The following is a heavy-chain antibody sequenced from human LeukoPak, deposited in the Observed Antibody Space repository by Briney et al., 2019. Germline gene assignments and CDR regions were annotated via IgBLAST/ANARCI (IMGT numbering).Heavy chain of an antibody. CDR3: ARMNYVSSGWGAPFDY. D-gene: IGHD1-7*01. J-gene: IGHJ4*02. V-gene: IGHV3-48*04. Sequence: GGSLSLSCAASGFTFGSFSMNWVRQAPGKGLEWVSYIRTSGTNTDYTGSVKGRFTISRDNAKNSLYLQMNSLRAEDTAVYYCARMNYVSSGWGAPFDYWGQGTLVTVSS. CDR2: IRTSGTNT. CDR1: GFTFGSFS.